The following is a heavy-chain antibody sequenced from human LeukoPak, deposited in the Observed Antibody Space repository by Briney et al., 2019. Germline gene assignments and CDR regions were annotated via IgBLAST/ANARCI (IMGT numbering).Heavy chain of an antibody. CDR2: ISGSGGST. J-gene: IGHJ4*02. CDR1: GFTFSSYA. D-gene: IGHD1-26*01. Sequence: GGSLRLSCAASGFTFSSYAMTWVRQAPGKALEWVSSISGSGGSTYYADSVRGRFTISRDNSKNTLYLQMSSLRAEDTALYYCAKGPREWEAGAGVYWGQGTLVTVSS. CDR3: AKGPREWEAGAGVY. V-gene: IGHV3-23*01.